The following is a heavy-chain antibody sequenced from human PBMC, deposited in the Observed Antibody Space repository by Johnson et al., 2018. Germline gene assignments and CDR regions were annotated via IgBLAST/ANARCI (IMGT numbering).Heavy chain of an antibody. V-gene: IGHV3-11*01. CDR2: ISSRGSTI. J-gene: IGHJ6*02. Sequence: QLVESGGGLVKPGGSLRLSCAASGFTFSDYYMSWIRQAPGKGLEWVSYISSRGSTIYYADPVNGRFTISRDNAKNTLYLKMNSLRAEDTAVYYCARVGGNSYGYGMDVWGQGTTVTVSS. D-gene: IGHD5-18*01. CDR1: GFTFSDYY. CDR3: ARVGGNSYGYGMDV.